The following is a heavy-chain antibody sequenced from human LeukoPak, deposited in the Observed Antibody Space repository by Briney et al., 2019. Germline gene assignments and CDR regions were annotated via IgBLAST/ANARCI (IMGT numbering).Heavy chain of an antibody. Sequence: GGSLRLSCAASGFTFDDYAMHWVRQAPGKGLEWVSGISWNSGSIGYADSVKGRFTISRDNAKNSLYLQMNSLRAEDTALYYFAKDKRFIAGAPYYFDYWGQGTLVTVSS. CDR3: AKDKRFIAGAPYYFDY. D-gene: IGHD6-19*01. V-gene: IGHV3-9*01. CDR1: GFTFDDYA. J-gene: IGHJ4*02. CDR2: ISWNSGSI.